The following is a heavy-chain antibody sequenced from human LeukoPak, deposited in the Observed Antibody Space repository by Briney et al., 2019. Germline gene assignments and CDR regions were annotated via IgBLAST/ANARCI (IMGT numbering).Heavy chain of an antibody. D-gene: IGHD3-22*01. Sequence: PSGTLSLTCAVSGGPISSSNWWSWVRQPPGKGLEWIGEIYHSGSTNYNPSLKSRVTISVDKSKNQFSLKLSSVTAADTAVYYCARGRGYDSSGPPHYFDYWGQGTLVTVSS. CDR2: IYHSGST. V-gene: IGHV4-4*02. CDR1: GGPISSSNW. CDR3: ARGRGYDSSGPPHYFDY. J-gene: IGHJ4*02.